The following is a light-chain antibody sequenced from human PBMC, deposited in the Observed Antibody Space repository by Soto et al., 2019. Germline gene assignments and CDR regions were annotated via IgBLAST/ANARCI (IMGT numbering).Light chain of an antibody. CDR1: SANIGAGYD. V-gene: IGLV1-40*01. CDR3: QSYDSTLSGLYV. J-gene: IGLJ1*01. Sequence: QSVLTQPPSMSGAPGQRVTISCTGTSANIGAGYDVHWYQQLPGMAPKLLIYGNNKRPSGVPDRFSGSKSGTSASLAITGLQAEDEADYYCQSYDSTLSGLYVLGTGTKLTGL. CDR2: GNN.